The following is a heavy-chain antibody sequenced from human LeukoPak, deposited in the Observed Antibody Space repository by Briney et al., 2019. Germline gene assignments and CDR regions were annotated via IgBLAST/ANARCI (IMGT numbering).Heavy chain of an antibody. CDR3: ARGPGIAVAGTTIYYYYGMDV. CDR2: INHSGST. CDR1: GGSFSGYY. V-gene: IGHV4-34*01. Sequence: SETLSLTCAVYGGSFSGYYWNWIRQPPGKGLEWIGEINHSGSTNYNPSLKSRVTISVDTSKNQFSLKLSSVTAADTAVYYCARGPGIAVAGTTIYYYYGMDVWGQGTTVTVSS. D-gene: IGHD6-19*01. J-gene: IGHJ6*02.